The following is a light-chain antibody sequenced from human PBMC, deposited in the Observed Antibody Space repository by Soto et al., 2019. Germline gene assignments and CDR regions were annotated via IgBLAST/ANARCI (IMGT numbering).Light chain of an antibody. J-gene: IGLJ7*01. V-gene: IGLV2-14*03. Sequence: QSALAQPASVSGTPGQSITISCTGTSSDIGAFNYVSWYQQHPGDAPKLLIFDVSDRPSGISVRFSASKSGNTASLTISGLKTEDEAHYFCSSYAATNTVLFGGGTQLTVL. CDR3: SSYAATNTVL. CDR1: SSDIGAFNY. CDR2: DVS.